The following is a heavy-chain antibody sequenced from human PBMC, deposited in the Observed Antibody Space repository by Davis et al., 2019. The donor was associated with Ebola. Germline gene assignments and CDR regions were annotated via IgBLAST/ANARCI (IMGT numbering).Heavy chain of an antibody. Sequence: GESLKISCAASGFTFSGSAMHWVRQASGKGLERVGRIRSKANSYATAYAASVKGRFTISRDDSKNTLYLQMNSLRAEDTAVYYCARDIEGYGSGIVYYYGMDVWGQGTTVTVSS. CDR1: GFTFSGSA. J-gene: IGHJ6*02. D-gene: IGHD3-10*01. CDR3: ARDIEGYGSGIVYYYGMDV. CDR2: IRSKANSYAT. V-gene: IGHV3-73*01.